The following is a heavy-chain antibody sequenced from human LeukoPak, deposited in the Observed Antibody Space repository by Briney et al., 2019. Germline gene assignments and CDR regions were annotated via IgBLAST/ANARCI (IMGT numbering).Heavy chain of an antibody. V-gene: IGHV1-8*02. CDR1: GYTFTGYG. D-gene: IGHD6-13*01. Sequence: ASVKVSCKASGYTFTGYGISWVRQAPGQGLEWMGWMNPNSGNTDYAQKFQGRVTMTRSTSISTAYMELSSLRSEDTAVYYCARGSSWRQIDYWGQGTLVTVSS. CDR2: MNPNSGNT. CDR3: ARGSSWRQIDY. J-gene: IGHJ4*02.